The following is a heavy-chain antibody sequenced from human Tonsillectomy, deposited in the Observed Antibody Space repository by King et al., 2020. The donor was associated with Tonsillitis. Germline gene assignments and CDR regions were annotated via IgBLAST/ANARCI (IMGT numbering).Heavy chain of an antibody. D-gene: IGHD6-19*01. CDR3: ARELKYTSGWYTVDY. J-gene: IGHJ4*02. Sequence: VQLVESGGALVQSGGSLRLSCAASGFTFSTYAMSWVGQALGKGLEWVSAIRPSGVRTYYADSVKGRLTISRDNSKNTLYVQMNSLRVEDTAVYYCARELKYTSGWYTVDYWGRGTLVTVSS. CDR2: IRPSGVRT. V-gene: IGHV3-23*04. CDR1: GFTFSTYA.